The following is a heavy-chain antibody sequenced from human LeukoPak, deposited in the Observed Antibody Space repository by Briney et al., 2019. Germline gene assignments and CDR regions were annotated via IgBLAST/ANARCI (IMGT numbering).Heavy chain of an antibody. CDR3: ARERGYSYVYFDY. D-gene: IGHD5-18*01. CDR2: INAGNGNT. Sequence: ASVKVSCKASGYTFTSYAMHWVRQAPGQRLEWMGWINAGNGNTKYPQKFQGRVTITRDTSASTAYMELSSLRSEDTAVYYCARERGYSYVYFDYWGQGTLVTVSS. CDR1: GYTFTSYA. J-gene: IGHJ4*02. V-gene: IGHV1-3*01.